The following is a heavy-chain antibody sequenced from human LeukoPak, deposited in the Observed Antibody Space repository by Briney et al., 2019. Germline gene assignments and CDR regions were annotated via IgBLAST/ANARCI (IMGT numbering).Heavy chain of an antibody. CDR2: IYYSGST. Sequence: SGTLCLSCTVSGGSISSYYWSWIRQPPGKGPEWIGYIYYSGSTNYNPSPKSRVTISVDTSKNQFYLKLSSVTAADTAVYYCARAGRAAGWFDPWGQGTLITVSS. D-gene: IGHD6-13*01. V-gene: IGHV4-59*01. CDR1: GGSISSYY. CDR3: ARAGRAAGWFDP. J-gene: IGHJ5*02.